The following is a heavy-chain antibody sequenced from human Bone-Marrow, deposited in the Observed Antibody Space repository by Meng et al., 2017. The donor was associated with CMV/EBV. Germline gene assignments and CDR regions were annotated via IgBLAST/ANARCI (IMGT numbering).Heavy chain of an antibody. CDR1: GGSITSGDYY. CDR2: IYYSGST. Sequence: TVSGGSITSGDYYWTWIRQPPGKGLEWIGYIYYSGSTYYNLSLKSRLTISVDTSKNQFSLKLSSVTAADTAVYYCARYLQLVRWFDPWGQGTLVTVSS. D-gene: IGHD6-6*01. J-gene: IGHJ5*02. V-gene: IGHV4-30-4*08. CDR3: ARYLQLVRWFDP.